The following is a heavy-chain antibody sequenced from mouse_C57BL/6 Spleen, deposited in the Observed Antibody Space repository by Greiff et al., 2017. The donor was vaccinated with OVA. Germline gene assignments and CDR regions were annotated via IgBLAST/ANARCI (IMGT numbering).Heavy chain of an antibody. V-gene: IGHV1-75*01. Sequence: QFQLQQSGPELVKPGASVKISCKASGYPFTDYYINWVKQRPGQGLEWIGWIFPGSGSTYYNEKFKGKAPLTVDKSSSTAYMLLSSLTSGGSAVYFCARRDYGSSGGYFDVWGTGTTVTVSS. CDR3: ARRDYGSSGGYFDV. D-gene: IGHD1-1*01. J-gene: IGHJ1*03. CDR1: GYPFTDYY. CDR2: IFPGSGST.